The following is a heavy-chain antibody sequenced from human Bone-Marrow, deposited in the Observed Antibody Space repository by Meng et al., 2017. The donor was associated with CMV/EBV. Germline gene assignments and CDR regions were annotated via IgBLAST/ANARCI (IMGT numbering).Heavy chain of an antibody. CDR3: ARTYSLSSWERYFDY. CDR1: GGSVSSGSYY. J-gene: IGHJ4*02. D-gene: IGHD6-13*01. V-gene: IGHV4-61*01. CDR2: IYYSGST. Sequence: SETLSLTCTVSGGSVSSGSYYWSWIRQPPGKGLEWIGYIYYSGSTNYNPSLKSRVTISVDTSKNQFSLKLSSVTAADTAVYCCARTYSLSSWERYFDYWGQGTLVTVSS.